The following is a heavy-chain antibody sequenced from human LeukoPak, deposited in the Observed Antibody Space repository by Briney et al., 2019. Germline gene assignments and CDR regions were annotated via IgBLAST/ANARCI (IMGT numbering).Heavy chain of an antibody. CDR1: GGSISSSSYY. CDR2: IYYSGST. V-gene: IGHV4-39*07. J-gene: IGHJ4*02. CDR3: ARDSGDY. Sequence: RTSETLSLTCTVSGGSISSSSYYWGWIRQPPGKGLEWIGSIYYSGSTYYNPSLKSRVTISVDTSKNQFSLKLSSVTAADTAVYYCARDSGDYWGQGTLVTVSS.